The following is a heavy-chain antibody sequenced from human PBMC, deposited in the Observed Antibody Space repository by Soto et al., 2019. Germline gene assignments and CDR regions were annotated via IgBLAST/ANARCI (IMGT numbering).Heavy chain of an antibody. J-gene: IGHJ6*02. Sequence: GGSLRLSCAASGFTFSSYAMSWVRQAPGKGLEWVSAISGSGGSTYYADSVKGRFTISRDNSKNTLYLQMNSLRAEDTAVYYCAKDLGKGSGSYYTPKYYYYGMDVWGQGTTVTVSS. CDR3: AKDLGKGSGSYYTPKYYYYGMDV. CDR1: GFTFSSYA. V-gene: IGHV3-23*01. CDR2: ISGSGGST. D-gene: IGHD3-10*01.